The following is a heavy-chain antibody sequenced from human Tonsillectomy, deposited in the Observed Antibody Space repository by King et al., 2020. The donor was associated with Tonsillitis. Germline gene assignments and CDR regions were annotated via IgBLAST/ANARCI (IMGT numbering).Heavy chain of an antibody. CDR2: IKSKTDGGTT. CDR3: TTYYYGSGSYGLMDV. Sequence: LQLVQSGGGLAKPGGSLRLSCAVSGFTFSSAWMSWVRQAPGKGLDWVGRIKSKTDGGTTDYAAPVKGRFTISRDDSKNTLYLQMNSLKTEDTAVYYCTTYYYGSGSYGLMDVWGQGTTVTVSS. D-gene: IGHD3-10*01. J-gene: IGHJ6*02. CDR1: GFTFSSAW. V-gene: IGHV3-15*01.